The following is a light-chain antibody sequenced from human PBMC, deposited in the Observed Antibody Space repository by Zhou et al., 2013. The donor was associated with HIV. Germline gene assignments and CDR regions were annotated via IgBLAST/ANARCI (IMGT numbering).Light chain of an antibody. Sequence: DIQMTQSPSSLSASVGDRVTISCRASQGIRNDLGWYQQKPGKAPKRLIYSASSLQSGVPSRFSGSGSGTEFTLTISSMQSEDFAVYYCQQYNNGPRTFGQGTKLDIK. CDR2: SAS. CDR3: QQYNNGPRT. CDR1: QGIRND. V-gene: IGKV1-17*01. J-gene: IGKJ2*01.